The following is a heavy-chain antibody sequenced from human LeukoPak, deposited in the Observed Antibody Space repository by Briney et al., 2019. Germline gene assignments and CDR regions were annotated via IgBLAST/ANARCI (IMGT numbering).Heavy chain of an antibody. CDR1: GFTFSSYW. J-gene: IGHJ4*02. Sequence: GGSLTLSCAASGFTFSSYWMHWVRQAPGKGLVWVSRINSDGSSTSYADSVKGRFTISRDNAKNTLYLQMNSLRAEDTAAYYCASWAGYCSSTSCQFDYWGQGTLVTVSS. CDR2: INSDGSST. D-gene: IGHD2-2*01. V-gene: IGHV3-74*01. CDR3: ASWAGYCSSTSCQFDY.